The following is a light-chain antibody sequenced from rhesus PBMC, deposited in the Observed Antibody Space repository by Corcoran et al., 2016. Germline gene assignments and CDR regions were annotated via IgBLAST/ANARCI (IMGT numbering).Light chain of an antibody. V-gene: IGLV2-32*01. CDR2: EVS. CDR3: CSYAGSYSFYI. J-gene: IGLJ1*01. Sequence: QAALTQPRSVPGSPGQSVTISCTGTSSDIGGYNFVSWYQMHPGTAPKLMIYEVSKRPSGVSDRFSGSKSGNTASLTISGLQAEDEADYYCCSYAGSYSFYIFGGGTRLTVL. CDR1: SSDIGGYNF.